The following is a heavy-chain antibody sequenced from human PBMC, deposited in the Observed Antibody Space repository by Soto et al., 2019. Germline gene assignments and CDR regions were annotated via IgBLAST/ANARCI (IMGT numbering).Heavy chain of an antibody. CDR3: ARSDYPYSVDV. V-gene: IGHV3-11*01. CDR2: ISGSGATI. CDR1: GFTFSDNY. J-gene: IGHJ6*03. Sequence: GGSLRLSCAASGFTFSDNYMTWIRQAPGKGLEWISFISGSGATISYADSVKGRFTLSRDNAKNSLYLQMDSLRAEDTAVYYCARSDYPYSVDVWGKGTTVTVSS.